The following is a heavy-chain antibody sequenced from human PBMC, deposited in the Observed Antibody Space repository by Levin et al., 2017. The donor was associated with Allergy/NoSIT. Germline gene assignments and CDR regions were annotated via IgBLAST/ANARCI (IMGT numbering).Heavy chain of an antibody. V-gene: IGHV3-30*18. CDR1: GFTFNNFG. CDR2: ISHDGNNR. D-gene: IGHD3-10*01. Sequence: LSLTCAASGFTFNNFGMHWVRQAPGKGLEWVAVISHDGNNRDYPDSVKGRFTISRDNSKDTVYLQMSSLKPEDTVVYYCAKDASRVRGIITFFFDSWGQGTLVTVSS. J-gene: IGHJ5*01. CDR3: AKDASRVRGIITFFFDS.